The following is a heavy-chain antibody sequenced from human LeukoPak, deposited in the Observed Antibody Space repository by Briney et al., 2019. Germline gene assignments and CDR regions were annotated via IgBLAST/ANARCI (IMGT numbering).Heavy chain of an antibody. D-gene: IGHD3-22*01. CDR3: AKGRVGYYDSSGYIDAFDI. J-gene: IGHJ3*02. CDR2: ISWNSGSI. Sequence: GGSLRLSCAASGFTFDDYAMHWVRQAPGKGLEWVPGISWNSGSIGYADSVKGRFTISRDNAKNSLYLQMNSLRAEDTALYYCAKGRVGYYDSSGYIDAFDIWGQGTMVTVSS. CDR1: GFTFDDYA. V-gene: IGHV3-9*01.